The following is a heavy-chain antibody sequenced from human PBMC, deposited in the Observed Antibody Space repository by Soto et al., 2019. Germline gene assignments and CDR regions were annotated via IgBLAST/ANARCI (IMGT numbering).Heavy chain of an antibody. CDR2: INPNSGGT. J-gene: IGHJ1*01. D-gene: IGHD2-2*02. Sequence: ASVKVSCKASGYTFTGYYMHWVRQAPGQGLEWMGWINPNSGGTNYAQKFQGWVTMTRDTSISTAYMELSRLRSDDTAVYYCAREPGYCSSTSCYTSAEYFQHWGQGALVTVSS. CDR1: GYTFTGYY. V-gene: IGHV1-2*04. CDR3: AREPGYCSSTSCYTSAEYFQH.